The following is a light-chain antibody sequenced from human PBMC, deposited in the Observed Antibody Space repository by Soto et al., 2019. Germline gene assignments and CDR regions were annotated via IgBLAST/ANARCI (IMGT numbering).Light chain of an antibody. CDR3: QQYNCYSMT. CDR1: QSISDS. V-gene: IGKV1-5*01. CDR2: DAS. J-gene: IGKJ1*01. Sequence: DIQMTQSPSTLSASVGDRVTITCRASQSISDSLAWYQQKPGKAPYLLISDASSLERGVPSRFSGSGSGTEFTLTISSMQPDDFATYYCQQYNCYSMTFGKGT.